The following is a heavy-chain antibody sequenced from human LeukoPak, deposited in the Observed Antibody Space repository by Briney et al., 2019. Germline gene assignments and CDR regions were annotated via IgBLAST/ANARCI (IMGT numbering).Heavy chain of an antibody. J-gene: IGHJ3*02. Sequence: KASQTLSLTCTVSGGSISSGGYYWSWIRQHPGKGLEWIGYIYYSGSTYYNPSLKSRVTISVDTSKNQSSLKLSSVTAADTAVYYCARGGESLRLRELSPFAAFDIWGQGTMVTVSS. CDR3: ARGGESLRLRELSPFAAFDI. D-gene: IGHD3-16*02. CDR2: IYYSGST. CDR1: GGSISSGGYY. V-gene: IGHV4-31*03.